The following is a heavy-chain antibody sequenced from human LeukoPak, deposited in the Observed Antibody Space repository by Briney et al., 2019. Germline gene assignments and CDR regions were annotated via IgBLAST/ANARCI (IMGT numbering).Heavy chain of an antibody. CDR2: IIPIFGTA. Sequence: GASVKVSCKASGGTFSSYAISWVRQAPGQGLEWMGGIIPIFGTANYAQKFQGRVTITTDESTSTAYMELSSLRSEDTAVYYCAMGVRVFLNYYYYMDVWGKGTTVTVSS. CDR3: AMGVRVFLNYYYYMDV. CDR1: GGTFSSYA. J-gene: IGHJ6*03. V-gene: IGHV1-69*05. D-gene: IGHD1-26*01.